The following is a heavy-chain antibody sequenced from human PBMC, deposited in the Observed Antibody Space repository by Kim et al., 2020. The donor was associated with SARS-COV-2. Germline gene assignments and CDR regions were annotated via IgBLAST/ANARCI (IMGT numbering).Heavy chain of an antibody. CDR1: GFTFSNYW. CDR3: TTAIRGSTGY. Sequence: GGSLRLSCAASGFTFSNYWMNWVRQAPGKGLEWVANITQDGSQKSYMDSVKGRFTISRDNAKNSLYLQMNSLRAEDTAVYYCTTAIRGSTGYWGQETLDTVSS. CDR2: ITQDGSQK. V-gene: IGHV3-7*03. J-gene: IGHJ4*02. D-gene: IGHD3-10*01.